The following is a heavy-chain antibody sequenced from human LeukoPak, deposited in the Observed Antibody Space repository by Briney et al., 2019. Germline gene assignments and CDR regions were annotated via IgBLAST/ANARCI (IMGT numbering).Heavy chain of an antibody. V-gene: IGHV4-61*02. CDR2: IYSSGST. CDR3: ARDKEYCTRTSCWTWFDP. CDR1: GGSINSGSYN. Sequence: PSETLSLTCTVSGGSINSGSYNWSWIRQPAGKGLEWIGRIYSSGSTSYNPSLKSRVTISIDTSKNQFSLQLSLVTAADTAIYYCARDKEYCTRTSCWTWFDPWGQGTLVTVSS. D-gene: IGHD2-2*01. J-gene: IGHJ5*02.